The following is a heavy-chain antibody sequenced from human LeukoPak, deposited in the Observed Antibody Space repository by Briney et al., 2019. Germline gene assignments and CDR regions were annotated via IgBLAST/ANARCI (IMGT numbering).Heavy chain of an antibody. CDR3: ARVKDPGGYYYYYYMDV. V-gene: IGHV4-34*01. D-gene: IGHD3-16*01. CDR1: GGSFSGYY. Sequence: SETLSLTCAVYGGSFSGYYWSWIRQPPGKGLEWIGEINHSGSTNYNPSLKSRVTISVDTSKNQFSLKLSSVTAVDTAMYYCARVKDPGGYYYYYYMDVWGKGTTVTVSS. CDR2: INHSGST. J-gene: IGHJ6*03.